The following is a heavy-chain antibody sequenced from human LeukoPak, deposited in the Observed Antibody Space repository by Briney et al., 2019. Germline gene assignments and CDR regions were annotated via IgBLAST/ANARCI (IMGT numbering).Heavy chain of an antibody. CDR2: ISWNSGSI. Sequence: GGSLRLSCAASGFTFDDYAMHWVRQAPGKGLEWVSGISWNSGSIGYADSVKGRFTISRDNAKNSLYLQMNSLRAEDTAVYYCARIGYSSSCTDYWGQGTLVTVSS. V-gene: IGHV3-9*01. D-gene: IGHD6-13*01. CDR3: ARIGYSSSCTDY. J-gene: IGHJ4*02. CDR1: GFTFDDYA.